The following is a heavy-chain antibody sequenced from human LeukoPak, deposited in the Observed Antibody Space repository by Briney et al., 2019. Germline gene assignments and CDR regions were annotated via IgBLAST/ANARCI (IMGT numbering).Heavy chain of an antibody. D-gene: IGHD3-22*01. CDR1: GGSFSDYY. CDR3: ARDRYYYDSSARYFDY. Sequence: SETLSLTCAVYGGSFSDYYWSWIRQSPGKGLEWIGEINHSRGTNYNPSLKSRVSISVDTSKNRFSLKLSSVTAADTAVYYCARDRYYYDSSARYFDYWGQGTLVTVSS. V-gene: IGHV4-34*01. J-gene: IGHJ4*02. CDR2: INHSRGT.